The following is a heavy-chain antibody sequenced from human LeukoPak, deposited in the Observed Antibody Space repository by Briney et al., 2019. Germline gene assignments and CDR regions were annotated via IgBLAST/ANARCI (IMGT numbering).Heavy chain of an antibody. CDR2: INHSGST. Sequence: PETVSLTCAVYGGAFSGYYWSWIRQPPGKGLEWIGEINHSGSTNYNPSLKSRVTISVDTSKNQFSLKLSSVTAADTAVYYCARGTHVDTAMVTPYFDYWGQGTLDTVSS. J-gene: IGHJ4*02. V-gene: IGHV4-34*01. CDR3: ARGTHVDTAMVTPYFDY. D-gene: IGHD5-18*01. CDR1: GGAFSGYY.